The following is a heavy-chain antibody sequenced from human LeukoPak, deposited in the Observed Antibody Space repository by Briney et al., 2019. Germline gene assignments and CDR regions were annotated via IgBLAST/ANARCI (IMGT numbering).Heavy chain of an antibody. CDR2: ISSSGSST. CDR3: ARELGYSSSCTENWFDP. D-gene: IGHD6-13*01. V-gene: IGHV3-48*03. Sequence: PGGSLRLSCAASGFTFSSYEMNWVRQAPGKGLEWVSYISSSGSSTHYADSVKGRFTISRDNAKNSLYLQMNSLRAEDTAVYYCARELGYSSSCTENWFDPWGQGILVTVSS. CDR1: GFTFSSYE. J-gene: IGHJ5*02.